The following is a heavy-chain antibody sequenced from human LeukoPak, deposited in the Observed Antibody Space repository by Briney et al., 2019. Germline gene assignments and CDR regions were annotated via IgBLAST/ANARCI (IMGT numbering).Heavy chain of an antibody. CDR2: IYTSGST. J-gene: IGHJ4*02. CDR1: GGSISSGSYY. D-gene: IGHD1-26*01. CDR3: ARAELYYFDY. Sequence: SETLSLTCTVSGGSISSGSYYWSWIRQPAWKGLEWIGRIYTSGSTNYNPSLKSRVTISVDTSKNQFSLKLSSVTAADTAVYYCARAELYYFDYWGQGTLVTVSS. V-gene: IGHV4-61*02.